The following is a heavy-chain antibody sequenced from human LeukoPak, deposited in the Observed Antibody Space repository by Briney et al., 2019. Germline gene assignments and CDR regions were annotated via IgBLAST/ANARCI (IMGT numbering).Heavy chain of an antibody. D-gene: IGHD6-19*01. Sequence: SETLSLTCTVSGGSISSSSYYWGWIRQPPGKGLEWIGSLYHSGSTYYNPSLKSRVTISVDTSKSQFSLKLSSVTAADTAVYYCARHSDGQAVPADYWGQGTLVTVSS. J-gene: IGHJ4*02. CDR1: GGSISSSSYY. CDR3: ARHSDGQAVPADY. V-gene: IGHV4-39*01. CDR2: LYHSGST.